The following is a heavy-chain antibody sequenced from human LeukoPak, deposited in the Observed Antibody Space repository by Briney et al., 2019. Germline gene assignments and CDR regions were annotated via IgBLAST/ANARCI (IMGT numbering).Heavy chain of an antibody. CDR1: GYTFTSYG. D-gene: IGHD6-13*01. J-gene: IGHJ6*02. CDR3: ARVVAAAGTRYYYYGMDV. Sequence: ASVKVSCKASGYTFTSYGISWVRQAPGQGLEWMGWISAYNGNTNYAQKLQGRVTMTTDTSTSTAYMELRSPRSDDTAVYYCARVVAAAGTRYYYYGMDVWGQGTTVTVSS. V-gene: IGHV1-18*01. CDR2: ISAYNGNT.